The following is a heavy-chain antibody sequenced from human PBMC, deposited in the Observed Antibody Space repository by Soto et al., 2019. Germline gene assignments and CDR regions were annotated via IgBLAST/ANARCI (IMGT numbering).Heavy chain of an antibody. CDR3: AYHGLSVSSPPNFDN. Sequence: QLVQSGSEVKKPGSSVKVSCQASGGTFSGYVVTWVRQAPGQGLAWMGEVVRLFGTTNYAQRFSGRITITSEESTSTAYMELRTLRSDDTAVYYCAYHGLSVSSPPNFDNWGQGTLVTVCS. J-gene: IGHJ4*02. V-gene: IGHV1-69*01. CDR2: VVRLFGTT. CDR1: GGTFSGYV. D-gene: IGHD2-2*01.